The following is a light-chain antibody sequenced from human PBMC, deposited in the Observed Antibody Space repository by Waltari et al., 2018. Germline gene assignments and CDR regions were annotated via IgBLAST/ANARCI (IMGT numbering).Light chain of an antibody. CDR2: HAS. CDR1: QSVTRSW. CDR3: QQYAEVPWT. J-gene: IGKJ1*01. Sequence: EIVLTQSPGTLSWSPGARATPSCRASQSVTRSWLGLYQQKPGQAPRLLIYHASIRATCIPDRFSGSGSGTEFTLNISRLEPEDSAVYYCQQYAEVPWTFGQGTKVEIK. V-gene: IGKV3-20*01.